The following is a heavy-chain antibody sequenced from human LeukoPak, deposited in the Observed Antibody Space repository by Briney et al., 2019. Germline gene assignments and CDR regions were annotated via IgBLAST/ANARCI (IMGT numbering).Heavy chain of an antibody. CDR2: ISAYNGNT. CDR3: ASWRVRGIFDY. J-gene: IGHJ4*02. D-gene: IGHD3-10*01. V-gene: IGHV1-18*01. CDR1: GYTFTSYG. Sequence: ASVKVSCKASGYTFTSYGISWVRQAAGQGLEWMGWISAYNGNTNYAQKLQGRVTMTTDTSTSTAYMELRSLRSDDTVVYYCASWRVRGIFDYWGQGTLVTVSS.